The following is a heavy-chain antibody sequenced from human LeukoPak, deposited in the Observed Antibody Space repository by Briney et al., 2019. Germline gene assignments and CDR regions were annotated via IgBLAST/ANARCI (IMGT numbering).Heavy chain of an antibody. Sequence: SETLSLTCTVSGGSISSGGYYWSWIRQPPGQGLEWIGYIYHSASTYYNPSLKSRVTISVDRSKNQFSLKLSSVTAADTAIYYCARSSGVVVVPAAAPWFDPWGQGTLVTVSS. CDR3: ARSSGVVVVPAAAPWFDP. CDR2: IYHSAST. D-gene: IGHD2-2*01. V-gene: IGHV4-30-2*01. J-gene: IGHJ5*02. CDR1: GGSISSGGYY.